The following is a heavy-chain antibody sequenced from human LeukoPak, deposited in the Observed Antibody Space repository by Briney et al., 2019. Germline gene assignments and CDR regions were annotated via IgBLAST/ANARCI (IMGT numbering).Heavy chain of an antibody. V-gene: IGHV3-74*01. J-gene: IGHJ4*02. Sequence: GGSLRLSCAASGFTFSSYWMHWVRQAPGKGLVWVSRINSDGSSTSYADFVKGRFTISRDNAKNTLYLQMNSLRAEDTAVYYCARGGRYYDSSGFYGGTNFDYWGQGTLVTVSS. CDR3: ARGGRYYDSSGFYGGTNFDY. CDR1: GFTFSSYW. D-gene: IGHD3-22*01. CDR2: INSDGSST.